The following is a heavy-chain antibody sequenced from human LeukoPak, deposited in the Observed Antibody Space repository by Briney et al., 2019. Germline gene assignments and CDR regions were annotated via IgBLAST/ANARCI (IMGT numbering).Heavy chain of an antibody. CDR2: ISSSSSYI. CDR3: ARVPGYYDSSGYYGDGMDV. J-gene: IGHJ6*02. V-gene: IGHV3-21*01. CDR1: GFTFSSSG. Sequence: AGGSLRLSCAASGFTFSSSGMSWVRQAPGKGLEWVSSISSSSSYIYYADSVKGRFTISRDNAKNSLYLQMNSLRAEDTAVYYCARVPGYYDSSGYYGDGMDVWGQGTTVTVSS. D-gene: IGHD3-22*01.